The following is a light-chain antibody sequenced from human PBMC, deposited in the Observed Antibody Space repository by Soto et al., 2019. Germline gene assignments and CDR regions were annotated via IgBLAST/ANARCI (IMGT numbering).Light chain of an antibody. CDR2: KAY. CDR3: KHYNSYSEA. J-gene: IGKJ1*01. Sequence: DIQMTQSPSTLSGSVGDRVTITCRASQTISSWLAWYQQKPGKAPRLLIYKAYTLKSGVQSRFSGSGSGTKFTLTIRSLQPDDFATYYCKHYNSYSEAFGQGTKVDIK. CDR1: QTISSW. V-gene: IGKV1-5*03.